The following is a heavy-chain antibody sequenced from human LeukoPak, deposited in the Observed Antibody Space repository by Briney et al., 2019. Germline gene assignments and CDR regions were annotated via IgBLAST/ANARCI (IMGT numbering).Heavy chain of an antibody. J-gene: IGHJ4*02. CDR2: ISASGSTT. Sequence: GGSLRLSCAASGFTFTDYAMGWVRQAPGQGLEWASTISASGSTTYYAGSVRGRFTISRDNSKNTLSLQMSSLRAEDTAVYYCAKARTPYNSGFDYWGQGTLVAVSS. V-gene: IGHV3-23*01. D-gene: IGHD6-19*01. CDR1: GFTFTDYA. CDR3: AKARTPYNSGFDY.